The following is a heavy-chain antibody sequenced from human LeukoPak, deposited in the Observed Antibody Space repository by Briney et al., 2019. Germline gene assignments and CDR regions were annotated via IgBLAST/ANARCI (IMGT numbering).Heavy chain of an antibody. J-gene: IGHJ5*02. Sequence: ASVKVSCKASGYTFTSYYMHWVRQAPGQGLEWMGIINPSGGSTSYAQKFQGRVTMTRDTSTSTVYMELSSLRSDDTAVYYCARDGLVPAAKSWFDPWGQGTLVTVSS. D-gene: IGHD2-2*01. CDR2: INPSGGST. CDR3: ARDGLVPAAKSWFDP. CDR1: GYTFTSYY. V-gene: IGHV1-46*01.